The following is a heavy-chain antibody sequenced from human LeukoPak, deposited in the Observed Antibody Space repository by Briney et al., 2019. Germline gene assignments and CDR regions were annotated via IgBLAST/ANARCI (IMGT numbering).Heavy chain of an antibody. CDR1: GFIFGDCT. Sequence: PGRSLRLSCTASGFIFGDCTMSWVRQAPGEGGEGVGFIRSKAYGGTTEYAASVKGRFTISRDDSKSIAYMQMNSLKTEETAVYYCSRDEGAYCGGDCYSDFDYWGQGTLVTVSS. CDR2: IRSKAYGGTT. J-gene: IGHJ4*02. V-gene: IGHV3-49*04. D-gene: IGHD2-21*02. CDR3: SRDEGAYCGGDCYSDFDY.